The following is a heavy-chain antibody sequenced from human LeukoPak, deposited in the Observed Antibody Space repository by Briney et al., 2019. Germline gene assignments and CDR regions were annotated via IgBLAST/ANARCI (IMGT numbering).Heavy chain of an antibody. V-gene: IGHV3-7*05. CDR3: ARQAVDTGYRPFDC. D-gene: IGHD3-9*01. J-gene: IGHJ4*02. Sequence: GGSLSLSCAASGFTFSTHWMAWVRQAPRKGLEWVANIKQDGTEEFYVDSVKGRFTISGDNAKNSLYLQMNSLRAGDTAVYYCARQAVDTGYRPFDCWGQGTLVTVSS. CDR1: GFTFSTHW. CDR2: IKQDGTEE.